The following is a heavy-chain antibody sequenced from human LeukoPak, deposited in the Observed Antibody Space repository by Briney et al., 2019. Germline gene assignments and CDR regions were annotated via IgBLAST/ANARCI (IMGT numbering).Heavy chain of an antibody. CDR2: IYYSGST. CDR3: ASSYYDYVWGSYRRNWFDP. J-gene: IGHJ5*02. D-gene: IGHD3-16*02. V-gene: IGHV4-39*07. CDR1: GGSVSSSSYY. Sequence: SETLSLTCTVSGGSVSSSSYYWGWIRQPPGKGLEWIGSIYYSGSTNYNPSLKSRVTISVDTSKNQFSLKLSSVTAADTAVYYCASSYYDYVWGSYRRNWFDPWGQGTLVTVSS.